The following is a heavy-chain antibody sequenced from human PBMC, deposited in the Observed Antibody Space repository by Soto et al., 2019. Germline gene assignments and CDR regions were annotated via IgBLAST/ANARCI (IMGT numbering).Heavy chain of an antibody. V-gene: IGHV1-46*01. J-gene: IGHJ1*01. Sequence: ASVKVSCKASGYTFTSYYMHWVRQAPGQGLEWIGKINPSGGSTSYAQKLQGRVTMTRDTSTSTVYMELSSLRSEDTAVYYCARPYSSGWYQHWRQGTLVTVST. CDR2: INPSGGST. CDR1: GYTFTSYY. D-gene: IGHD6-19*01. CDR3: ARPYSSGWYQH.